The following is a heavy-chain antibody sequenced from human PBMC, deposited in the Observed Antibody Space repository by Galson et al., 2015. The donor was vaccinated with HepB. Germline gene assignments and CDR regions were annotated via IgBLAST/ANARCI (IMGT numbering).Heavy chain of an antibody. V-gene: IGHV3-30-3*01. Sequence: SLRLSCAASGFSFNYFPMHWVRQAPGKGLEWVAVISYTGSYTGYADFGRGRFTISRDNSKNALYLHMNSLRVEDTALYYCVRPRGAGAGDYQNWYFDLWGRGTLVTVSS. CDR3: VRPRGAGAGDYQNWYFDL. CDR1: GFSFNYFP. CDR2: ISYTGSYT. D-gene: IGHD4-17*01. J-gene: IGHJ2*01.